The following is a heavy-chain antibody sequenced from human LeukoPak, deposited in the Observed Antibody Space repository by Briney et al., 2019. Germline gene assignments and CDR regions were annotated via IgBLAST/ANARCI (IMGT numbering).Heavy chain of an antibody. D-gene: IGHD5-18*01. Sequence: GGSPRLSCAASAFTFSSYWMSWVRQAPGKGLEWVANIKQDGSEKYYVDSVKGRFSISRDNAKNSLYLQMNSLRAEDTAVYYCARARVEYSYDLFDYWGQGTLVTVSS. CDR2: IKQDGSEK. CDR1: AFTFSSYW. V-gene: IGHV3-7*01. J-gene: IGHJ4*02. CDR3: ARARVEYSYDLFDY.